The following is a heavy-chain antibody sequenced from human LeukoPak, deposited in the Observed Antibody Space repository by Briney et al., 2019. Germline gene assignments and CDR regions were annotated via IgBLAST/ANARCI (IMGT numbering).Heavy chain of an antibody. CDR2: VNDSGGT. Sequence: PSETLSLTCADYIDSFTNYYWNWIRQTPGKGLEWIGEVNDSGGTNINPSLRSRVILSVDTSKNQFSLKLSSVTAADTAVYYCARKRGAVAGPFDPWGQGTLVTVSS. D-gene: IGHD6-19*01. J-gene: IGHJ5*02. CDR3: ARKRGAVAGPFDP. CDR1: IDSFTNYY. V-gene: IGHV4-34*01.